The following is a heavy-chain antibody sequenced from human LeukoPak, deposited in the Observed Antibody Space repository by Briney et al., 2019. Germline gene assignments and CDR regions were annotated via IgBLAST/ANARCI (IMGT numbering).Heavy chain of an antibody. CDR2: ITAYNGNT. CDR1: GYIFTSYA. J-gene: IGHJ4*02. CDR3: ASFREQLVGPAFDY. D-gene: IGHD6-13*01. Sequence: GASVKVSCKASGYIFTSYAISWVRQAPGQGLEWMGWITAYNGNTNYTQKLQGRVTMTTDTSRNTAYMELRSLRFDDTAVYYCASFREQLVGPAFDYWGQGTLVTVSS. V-gene: IGHV1-18*01.